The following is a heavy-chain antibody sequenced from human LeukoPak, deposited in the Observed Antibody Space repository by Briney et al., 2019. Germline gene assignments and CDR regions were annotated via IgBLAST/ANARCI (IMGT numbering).Heavy chain of an antibody. D-gene: IGHD6-13*01. CDR1: GFTFSSYA. CDR2: ISGSGGST. CDR3: AKDRGSSIAAADSLLFDY. J-gene: IGHJ4*02. V-gene: IGHV3-23*01. Sequence: GGSLRLSCAASGFTFSSYAMSWVRRAPGKGLEWVSAISGSGGSTYYADSVKGRFTISRDNSKNTLYLQMNSLRAEDTAVYYCAKDRGSSIAAADSLLFDYWGQGTLVTVPS.